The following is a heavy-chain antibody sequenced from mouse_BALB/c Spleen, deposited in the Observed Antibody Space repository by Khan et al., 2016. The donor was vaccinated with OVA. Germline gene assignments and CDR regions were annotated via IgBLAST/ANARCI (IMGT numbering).Heavy chain of an antibody. D-gene: IGHD2-10*02. CDR1: GYTFTSYW. J-gene: IGHJ4*01. CDR3: AIDQYGHYFYAMDY. V-gene: IGHV1-74*01. Sequence: QVQLQQPGAELVKPGAPVKLSCKASGYTFTSYWMNWVKQRPGRGLEWIGRIDPSDSETHYNQKFKDKATLTVDQSSRPAYSQLSSLTAEDSAVYYGAIDQYGHYFYAMDYWGQGTSVTVAS. CDR2: IDPSDSET.